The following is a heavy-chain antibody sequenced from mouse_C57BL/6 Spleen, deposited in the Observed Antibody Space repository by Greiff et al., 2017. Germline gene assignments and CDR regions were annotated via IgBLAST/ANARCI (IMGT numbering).Heavy chain of an antibody. CDR3: ARSAVVATDY. V-gene: IGHV1-82*01. D-gene: IGHD1-1*01. Sequence: QVQLKESGPELVKPGASVKISCKASGYAFSSSWMNWVKQRPGKGLEWIGRIYPGDGDTNYNGKFKGKATLTADKSSSTAYMQLSSRTSEDSAVYFCARSAVVATDYWGQGTTLTVSS. CDR2: IYPGDGDT. J-gene: IGHJ2*01. CDR1: GYAFSSSW.